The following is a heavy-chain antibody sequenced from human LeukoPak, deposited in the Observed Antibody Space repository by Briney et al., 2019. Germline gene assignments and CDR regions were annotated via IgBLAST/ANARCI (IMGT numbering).Heavy chain of an antibody. J-gene: IGHJ4*02. CDR1: GGTFSSYA. CDR3: ARDRQPPYDY. Sequence: ASVKVSCEASGGTFSSYAISWVRQAPGQGLEWMGWISAYNGNTNYAQKLQGRVTMTTDTSTSTAYMELRSLRSDDTAVYYCARDRQPPYDYWGQGTLVTVSS. CDR2: ISAYNGNT. V-gene: IGHV1-18*01. D-gene: IGHD5-18*01.